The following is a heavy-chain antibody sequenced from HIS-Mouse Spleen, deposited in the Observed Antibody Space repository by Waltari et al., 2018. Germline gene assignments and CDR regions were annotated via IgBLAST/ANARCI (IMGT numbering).Heavy chain of an antibody. CDR2: INHSGST. D-gene: IGHD3-10*01. J-gene: IGHJ3*02. CDR3: ARGSRITMVRGVTDAFDI. Sequence: QVQLQQWGAGLLKPSETLSLTCAVYGGSFSGYYWSWIRQPPGKGLEWIGEINHSGSTNYNPSLKSRVTISVDTSKNQFSLKLSSVTAADTAVYYCARGSRITMVRGVTDAFDIWGQGTMVTVSS. CDR1: GGSFSGYY. V-gene: IGHV4-34*01.